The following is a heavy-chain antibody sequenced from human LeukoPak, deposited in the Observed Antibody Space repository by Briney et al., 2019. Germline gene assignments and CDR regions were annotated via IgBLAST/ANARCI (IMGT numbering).Heavy chain of an antibody. J-gene: IGHJ4*02. Sequence: GGSLRLSCAASGSTFSDYYMNWIRQAPGKGLEWISYISSSGSVIYYADSVKGRFTISRDNAKNSLYLQMNSLRAEDTAVYYCARDHGYSGYDSMTYWGQGTLVTVSS. CDR3: ARDHGYSGYDSMTY. CDR1: GSTFSDYY. D-gene: IGHD5-12*01. CDR2: ISSSGSVI. V-gene: IGHV3-11*01.